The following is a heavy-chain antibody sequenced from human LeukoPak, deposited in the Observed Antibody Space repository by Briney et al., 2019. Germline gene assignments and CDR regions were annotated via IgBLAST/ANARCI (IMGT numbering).Heavy chain of an antibody. Sequence: TGASLRLSCAASGFTFSSYAMSWVRQAPGKGLEWVSAISGSGGSTYYADSVKGRFTISRDNSKNTLYLQMNSPRAEDTAVYYCAKARLGPYCGGDCYSDYWGQGTLVTVSS. D-gene: IGHD2-21*02. CDR2: ISGSGGST. CDR3: AKARLGPYCGGDCYSDY. CDR1: GFTFSSYA. V-gene: IGHV3-23*01. J-gene: IGHJ4*02.